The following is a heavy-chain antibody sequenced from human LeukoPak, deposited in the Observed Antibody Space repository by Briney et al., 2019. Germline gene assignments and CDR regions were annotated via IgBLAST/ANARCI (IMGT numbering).Heavy chain of an antibody. CDR1: GGSISSYY. Sequence: ASETLSLTCTVSGGSISSYYWSWIRQPPGKGLEWIGYIYYSGSTNYNPSLKSRVTISVDTSKNQFSLKLSSVTAADTAVYYCARSGYSSSWYGYWGQGTLVTVSP. D-gene: IGHD6-13*01. CDR3: ARSGYSSSWYGY. J-gene: IGHJ4*02. V-gene: IGHV4-59*01. CDR2: IYYSGST.